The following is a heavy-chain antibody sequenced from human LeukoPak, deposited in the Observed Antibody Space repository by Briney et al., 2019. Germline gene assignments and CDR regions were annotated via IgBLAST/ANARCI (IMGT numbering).Heavy chain of an antibody. D-gene: IGHD3-10*01. CDR3: TTGIRGD. CDR1: GLTVTNAR. V-gene: IGHV3-15*07. CDR2: IASKTDGGVT. J-gene: IGHJ4*02. Sequence: PGGSLRLSCSASGLTVTNARMNWVRQAPGEGLDWVGRIASKTDGGVTDYAAPVKGRFTISRDDSKNTLNLQMNSLKTEDTAVYYCTTGIRGDWGQGTLVTVSS.